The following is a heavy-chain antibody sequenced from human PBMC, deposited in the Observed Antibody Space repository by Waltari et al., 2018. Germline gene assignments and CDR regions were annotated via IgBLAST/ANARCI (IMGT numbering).Heavy chain of an antibody. Sequence: QVQLQESGPGLVKPSETLSLTCTVSGGSISSHYWSWIRQPPGKGLEWIGYIYYSGSTNYNPSLKSRCTISVDTSKNQFSLKRSSVTAADTAVYYCARGTTVTSDAFDIWGQGTMVTVSS. CDR2: IYYSGST. V-gene: IGHV4-59*11. CDR1: GGSISSHY. CDR3: ARGTTVTSDAFDI. J-gene: IGHJ3*02. D-gene: IGHD4-17*01.